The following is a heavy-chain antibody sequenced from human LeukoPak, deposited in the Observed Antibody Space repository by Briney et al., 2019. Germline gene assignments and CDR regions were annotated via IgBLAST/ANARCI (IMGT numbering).Heavy chain of an antibody. CDR1: GGSISSYY. D-gene: IGHD3-22*01. Sequence: SETLSLTCTVSGGSISSYYWSWIRQPPGKGLEWIGYIYYSGSTNYNPSLKSRVTISVDTSKNQLSLKLSSVTAADTAVYYCARQERGYYYDSSGYYSGTYYYFDYWGQGTLVTVSS. J-gene: IGHJ4*02. V-gene: IGHV4-59*08. CDR3: ARQERGYYYDSSGYYSGTYYYFDY. CDR2: IYYSGST.